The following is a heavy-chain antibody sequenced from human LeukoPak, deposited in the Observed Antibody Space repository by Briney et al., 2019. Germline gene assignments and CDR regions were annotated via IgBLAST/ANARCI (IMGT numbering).Heavy chain of an antibody. Sequence: PSETLSLTCTVSGGSISSSSYYWGWIRQPPGKGLEWIGSIYYSGSTNYNPSLKSRVTISVDTSKNQFSLKLSSVTAADTAVYYCARAYYYGSGSYAFDIWGQGTMVTVSS. CDR1: GGSISSSSYY. CDR3: ARAYYYGSGSYAFDI. D-gene: IGHD3-10*01. CDR2: IYYSGST. J-gene: IGHJ3*02. V-gene: IGHV4-39*07.